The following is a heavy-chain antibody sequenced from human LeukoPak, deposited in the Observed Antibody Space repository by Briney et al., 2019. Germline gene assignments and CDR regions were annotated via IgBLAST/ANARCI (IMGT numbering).Heavy chain of an antibody. CDR3: AGELGYCRGGDY. J-gene: IGHJ4*02. CDR1: GXTVSSNY. Sequence: GSLRLSCSASGXTVSSNYMSWVRQAPGRGLEWVSVIYSGGSTYYADSVKGRFTISRDNSKNTLFLQMNSLRAGDTAVYYCAGELGYCRGGDYWGQGTLVTVSS. CDR2: IYSGGST. V-gene: IGHV3-66*01. D-gene: IGHD2-15*01.